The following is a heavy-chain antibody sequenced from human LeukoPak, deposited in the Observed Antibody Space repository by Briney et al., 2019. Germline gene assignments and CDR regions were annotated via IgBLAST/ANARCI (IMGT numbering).Heavy chain of an antibody. CDR3: ARGRAVTTYYYYGMDV. D-gene: IGHD4-17*01. CDR2: ISSSSSYI. V-gene: IGHV3-21*01. Sequence: GGSLRLSCAASGFTFSSYSMNWVRQAPGKGLEWVSSISSSSSYIYYANSVKGGFTISRDNAKNSLYLQMNSLRAEDTAVYYCARGRAVTTYYYYGMDVWGKGTTVTVSS. CDR1: GFTFSSYS. J-gene: IGHJ6*04.